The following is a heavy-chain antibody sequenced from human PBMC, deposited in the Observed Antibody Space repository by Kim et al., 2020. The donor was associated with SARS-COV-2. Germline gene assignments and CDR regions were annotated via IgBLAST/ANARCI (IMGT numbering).Heavy chain of an antibody. CDR2: INAGNGNT. Sequence: ASVKVSCKASGYTFTSYAMHWVRQAPGQRLEWMGWINAGNGNTKYSQKFQGRVTITRDTSASTAYMELSSLRSEDTAVYYCARATPGTVPRYYYYGMDVWGQGTTVTVSS. CDR1: GYTFTSYA. J-gene: IGHJ6*02. CDR3: ARATPGTVPRYYYYGMDV. D-gene: IGHD6-13*01. V-gene: IGHV1-3*01.